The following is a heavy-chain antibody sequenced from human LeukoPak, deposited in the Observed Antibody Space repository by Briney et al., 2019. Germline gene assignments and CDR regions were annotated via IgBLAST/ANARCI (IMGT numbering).Heavy chain of an antibody. J-gene: IGHJ1*01. Sequence: SETLSLTCAVYGGSFSGYYWSWIRQPPGMGLEWIGEINHSGSTNYNPSLKSRVTISVDTSKNQFSLKLCSVTAADTAVYYCARGRIAAAAYFQHWGQGTLVTVSS. CDR2: INHSGST. CDR3: ARGRIAAAAYFQH. V-gene: IGHV4-34*01. CDR1: GGSFSGYY. D-gene: IGHD6-13*01.